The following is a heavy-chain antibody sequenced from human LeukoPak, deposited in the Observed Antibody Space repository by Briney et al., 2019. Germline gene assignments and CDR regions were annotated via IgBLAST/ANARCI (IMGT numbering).Heavy chain of an antibody. Sequence: GGSLRLSCAASGFTFNSYAFNWVRQAPGKGLEWVSYISSSSNVIYYTDSVKGRFTISRDNARNLLSLQMNSLRAEDTAVYYCARFTKGWWERSSPNDAFDIWGQGTMVTVSS. J-gene: IGHJ3*02. D-gene: IGHD1-26*01. CDR3: ARFTKGWWERSSPNDAFDI. CDR1: GFTFNSYA. V-gene: IGHV3-48*01. CDR2: ISSSSNVI.